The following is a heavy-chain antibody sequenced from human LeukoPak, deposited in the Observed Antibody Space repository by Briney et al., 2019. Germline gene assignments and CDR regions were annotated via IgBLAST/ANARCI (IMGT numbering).Heavy chain of an antibody. CDR2: IYYSGST. CDR1: GGSIRSNSYY. D-gene: IGHD5-12*01. V-gene: IGHV4-39*07. Sequence: SETLSLTCTVSGGSIRSNSYYWGWIRQPPGKGLEWIGSIYYSGSTYYNPSLKSRVSMSVDTSKNQFSLRLSSVTAADTAVYYCARTPEGHSAYDLGYYYYMDVWVKGTTVTVSS. J-gene: IGHJ6*03. CDR3: ARTPEGHSAYDLGYYYYMDV.